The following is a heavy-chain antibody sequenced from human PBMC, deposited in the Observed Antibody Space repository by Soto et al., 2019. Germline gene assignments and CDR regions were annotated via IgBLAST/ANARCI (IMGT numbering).Heavy chain of an antibody. D-gene: IGHD2-21*02. Sequence: LRLSCAASGFTFSSYAMSWVRQAPGKGLEWVSAISAGAVATNYADSVKGRFTISRDNAKNILCLQMNSLRAEDTAVYYCAKARTSETAYDVFAFWGQGTVVTVSS. CDR1: GFTFSSYA. V-gene: IGHV3-23*01. CDR3: AKARTSETAYDVFAF. J-gene: IGHJ3*01. CDR2: ISAGAVAT.